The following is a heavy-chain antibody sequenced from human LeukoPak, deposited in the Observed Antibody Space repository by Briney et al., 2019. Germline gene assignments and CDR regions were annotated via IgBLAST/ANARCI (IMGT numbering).Heavy chain of an antibody. V-gene: IGHV1-2*02. CDR3: ASGYSRREIYGMDV. J-gene: IGHJ6*02. Sequence: ASVKVSCKASGYTFTGYYMHWVRQAPGQGLEWMGWINPNSGGTNCAQKFQGRVTMTRDTSISTAYVELSRLRSDDTAVYYCASGYSRREIYGMDVWGQGTTVTVSS. CDR2: INPNSGGT. CDR1: GYTFTGYY. D-gene: IGHD5-18*01.